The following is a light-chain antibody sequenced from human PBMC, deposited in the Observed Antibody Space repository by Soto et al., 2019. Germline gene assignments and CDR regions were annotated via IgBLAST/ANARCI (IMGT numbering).Light chain of an antibody. V-gene: IGKV3-20*01. CDR1: QSVNNN. Sequence: IMMRHSPATLSVNTGERATLSCRASQSVNNNLAWYQQKPGQAPRLLIHGASTRATGIPDRFSGSGSGTDFTLTISRLEPEDFGVYYCQQYGSSPQTFGQGAKVDIK. CDR2: GAS. CDR3: QQYGSSPQT. J-gene: IGKJ1*01.